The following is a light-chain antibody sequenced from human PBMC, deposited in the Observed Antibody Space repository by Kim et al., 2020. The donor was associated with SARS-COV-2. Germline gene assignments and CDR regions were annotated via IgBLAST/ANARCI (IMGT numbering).Light chain of an antibody. CDR2: DNN. CDR3: GTWDSSLSAGV. CDR1: SSNIGNNF. V-gene: IGLV1-51*01. J-gene: IGLJ3*02. Sequence: QSALTQPPSISAAPGQKVTISCSGSSSNIGNNFVSWYQQLPGTAPRLLIYDNNKRPSGIPARFSGSRSDTSATLGITGLQTGDEADYYCGTWDSSLSAGVLGGGTKVTFL.